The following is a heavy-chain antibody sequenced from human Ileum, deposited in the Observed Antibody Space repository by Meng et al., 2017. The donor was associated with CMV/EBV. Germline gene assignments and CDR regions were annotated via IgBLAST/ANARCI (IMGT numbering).Heavy chain of an antibody. CDR2: IISDGTGT. Sequence: GGPLRLSCAASGFTFSSYWMHWVRQAPGKGLVWVSRIISDGTGTSYADSVKGRFTISRDNAKNTLYLQMNSLRAEDTAVYYCARGGSTWVDYWGQGTLVTVSS. CDR3: ARGGSTWVDY. J-gene: IGHJ4*02. V-gene: IGHV3-74*01. CDR1: GFTFSSYW. D-gene: IGHD6-13*01.